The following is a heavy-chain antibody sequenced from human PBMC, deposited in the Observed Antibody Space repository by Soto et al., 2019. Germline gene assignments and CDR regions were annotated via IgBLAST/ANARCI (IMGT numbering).Heavy chain of an antibody. CDR3: ARPDHVVVPAAYYYYGMDV. D-gene: IGHD2-2*01. CDR2: ISGSGGST. J-gene: IGHJ6*02. CDR1: GFTFSSYA. Sequence: GGSLTLSCTSYGFTFSSYAMSWVRQAPGKGLEWVSAISGSGGSTYYADSVKGRFTISRDNSKNTLYLQMNSLRAEDTAVYYCARPDHVVVPAAYYYYGMDVWGQGTTVTVSS. V-gene: IGHV3-23*01.